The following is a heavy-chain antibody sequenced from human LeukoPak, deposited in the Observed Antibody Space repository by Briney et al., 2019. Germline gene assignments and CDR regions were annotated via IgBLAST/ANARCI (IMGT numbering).Heavy chain of an antibody. D-gene: IGHD6-13*01. V-gene: IGHV4-59*12. CDR3: AKEQQLIAAAGTSSPTDY. Sequence: PSETLSLTCSVSGGSISSYYWTWVRQPPGKGLEWIGNVFYSGSTNYNPSLKSRVTISVDKSKNQFSLKLSSVTAADTAVYYCAKEQQLIAAAGTSSPTDYWGQGTLVTVSS. J-gene: IGHJ4*02. CDR2: VFYSGST. CDR1: GGSISSYY.